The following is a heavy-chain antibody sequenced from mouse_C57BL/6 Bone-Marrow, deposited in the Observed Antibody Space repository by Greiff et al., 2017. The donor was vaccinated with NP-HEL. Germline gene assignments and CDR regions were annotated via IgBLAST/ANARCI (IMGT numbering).Heavy chain of an antibody. V-gene: IGHV2-5*01. Sequence: VMLVESGPGLVQPSQSLSITCTVSGFSLTSYGVHWVRQSPGKGLEWLGVIWRGGSTDYNAAFMSRLSITKDNSKSQVFFKMNSLQADDTAIYYCAKILGVAHYAMDYWGQGTSVTVSS. J-gene: IGHJ4*01. CDR3: AKILGVAHYAMDY. CDR1: GFSLTSYG. CDR2: IWRGGST. D-gene: IGHD1-1*02.